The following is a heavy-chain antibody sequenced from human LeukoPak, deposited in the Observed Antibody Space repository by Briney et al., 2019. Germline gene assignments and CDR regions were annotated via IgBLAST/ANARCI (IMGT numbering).Heavy chain of an antibody. CDR1: GYTFTGYY. V-gene: IGHV1-2*02. CDR2: INPNSGGT. Sequence: ASVKVSFKASGYTFTGYYMHWVRQAPGQGLEGMGWINPNSGGTNYAQKFQGRVTMTRDTSISTAYMELSRLRSDDTPVYYCARVSGYSYAYYYYYGMDVWGQGTTVTVSS. CDR3: ARVSGYSYAYYYYYGMDV. J-gene: IGHJ6*02. D-gene: IGHD5-18*01.